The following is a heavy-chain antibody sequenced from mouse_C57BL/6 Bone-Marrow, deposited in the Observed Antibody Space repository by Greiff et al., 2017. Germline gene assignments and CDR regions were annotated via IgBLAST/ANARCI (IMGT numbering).Heavy chain of an antibody. Sequence: EADGVDFSRYWMSWVRRAPGKGLEWIGEINPDSSTINYAPSLTDKFFISRDNAKNTLYLQMSKVRSEDTALYYCARRYYGSSPYYAMDDWGQGTTVTVSS. J-gene: IGHJ4*01. D-gene: IGHD1-1*01. V-gene: IGHV4-1*01. CDR3: ARRYYGSSPYYAMDD. CDR2: INPDSSTI. CDR1: GVDFSRYW.